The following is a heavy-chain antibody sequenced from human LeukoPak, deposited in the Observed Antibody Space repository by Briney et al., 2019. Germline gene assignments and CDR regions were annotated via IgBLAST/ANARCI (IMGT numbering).Heavy chain of an antibody. CDR2: IYYSGST. Sequence: PSETLSLTCTVSGGSISSYYWSWIRQPPGKGLEWIGYIYYSGSTNYNPSLKSRVTISVDTSKNQFSLKLSSVTAADTAVYYCARENTYYYGSGSPHTYFDYWGQGTLVTVSS. D-gene: IGHD3-10*01. CDR1: GGSISSYY. V-gene: IGHV4-59*01. J-gene: IGHJ4*02. CDR3: ARENTYYYGSGSPHTYFDY.